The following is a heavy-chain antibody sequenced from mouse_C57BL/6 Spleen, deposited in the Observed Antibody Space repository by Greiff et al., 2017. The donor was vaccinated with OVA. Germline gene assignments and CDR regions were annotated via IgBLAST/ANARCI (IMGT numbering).Heavy chain of an antibody. V-gene: IGHV2-5*01. CDR1: GFSLTSYG. CDR2: IWRGGST. D-gene: IGHD1-1*01. J-gene: IGHJ4*01. Sequence: QVQLKESGPGLVQPSQSLSITCTVSGFSLTSYGVHWVRQSPGKGLEWLGVIWRGGSTDYNAAFMSRLSITKDNSKSQVFFKMNSLQADDTAIYYCAKIDYGSSYGAMDYWGQGTSVTVSS. CDR3: AKIDYGSSYGAMDY.